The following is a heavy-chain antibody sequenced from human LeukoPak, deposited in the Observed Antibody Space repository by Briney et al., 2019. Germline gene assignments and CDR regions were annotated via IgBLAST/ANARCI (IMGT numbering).Heavy chain of an antibody. D-gene: IGHD4-23*01. V-gene: IGHV3-23*01. Sequence: QSGGSLRLSCAASGFTFTTCGMSWVRQAPGKGLEWVSGISGSGSSAYYADSVKGRFTISRDNSKNTLYLQMNSLRAEDTAVYYCAKDRYGGPTPKYFQHWGQGTLVTVSP. CDR1: GFTFTTCG. J-gene: IGHJ1*01. CDR3: AKDRYGGPTPKYFQH. CDR2: ISGSGSSA.